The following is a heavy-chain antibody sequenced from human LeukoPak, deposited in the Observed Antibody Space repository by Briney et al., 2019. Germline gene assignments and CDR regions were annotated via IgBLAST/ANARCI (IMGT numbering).Heavy chain of an antibody. CDR2: ISSSGSTI. Sequence: PGGSLRLSCAASGFTFSSYEMNWVRQAPGKGLEWASYISSSGSTIYYADSVKGRFTISRDNAKNSLYLQMNSLRAEDTAVYYCARDPGDAFDIWGQGTMVTVSS. CDR3: ARDPGDAFDI. V-gene: IGHV3-48*03. J-gene: IGHJ3*02. D-gene: IGHD7-27*01. CDR1: GFTFSSYE.